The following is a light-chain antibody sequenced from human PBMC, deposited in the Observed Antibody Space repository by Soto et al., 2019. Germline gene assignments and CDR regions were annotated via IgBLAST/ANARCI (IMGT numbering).Light chain of an antibody. Sequence: QSVLTQPASLSGSAGQSITISCSGTMRDVGAYNLVSWYQQHPGTAPKLIIYEVRNRPSGISSRFSGSRSGNTASLTISGGQTQDESDYYCSAHTATTTLVSGRGTKVTAL. J-gene: IGLJ3*02. CDR3: SAHTATTTLV. V-gene: IGLV2-14*01. CDR1: MRDVGAYNL. CDR2: EVR.